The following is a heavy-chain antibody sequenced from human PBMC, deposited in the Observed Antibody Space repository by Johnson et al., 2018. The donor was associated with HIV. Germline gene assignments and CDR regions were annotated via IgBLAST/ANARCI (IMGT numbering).Heavy chain of an antibody. J-gene: IGHJ3*02. CDR2: ISGSGGST. CDR1: GFTFNSYA. V-gene: IGHV3-23*04. Sequence: VQLVESGGGLIQPGGSLRLSCAASGFTFNSYAMSWVRQGPGKGLEWVAAISGSGGSTYYADSVKGRFTISRDNSRNTLYLQMNSLRAEDTAVYYCARGRRIQLWLLADAFDIWGQVTMVTVSS. D-gene: IGHD5-18*01. CDR3: ARGRRIQLWLLADAFDI.